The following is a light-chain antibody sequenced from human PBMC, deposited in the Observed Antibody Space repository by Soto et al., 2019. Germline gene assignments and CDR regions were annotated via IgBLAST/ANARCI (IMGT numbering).Light chain of an antibody. V-gene: IGKV3-11*01. CDR2: DIS. J-gene: IGKJ5*01. CDR1: QSVSGY. CDR3: QHRSSWPIT. Sequence: EIVLTQSPGTLSLSPGERATLSCRASQSVSGYLAWYQQKPGQAPRLLTYDISKRATGIPARFSGSGSATDFTLTISSLEPEDFAVYYCQHRSSWPITFGQGTRLEIK.